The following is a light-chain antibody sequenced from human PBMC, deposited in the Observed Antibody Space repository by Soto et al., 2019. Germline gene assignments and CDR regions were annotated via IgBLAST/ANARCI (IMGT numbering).Light chain of an antibody. CDR1: QSVRSN. J-gene: IGKJ1*01. CDR3: QQYQNWPWT. Sequence: KALTQSPATLSLSPGEGATLSCRASQSVRSNLAWYQQKPGQAPRLLIFSASTRATGLPARFSGGGSGTEFTLTITSLQSEDFAVYYCQQYQNWPWTFGQGTKLEIK. CDR2: SAS. V-gene: IGKV3-15*01.